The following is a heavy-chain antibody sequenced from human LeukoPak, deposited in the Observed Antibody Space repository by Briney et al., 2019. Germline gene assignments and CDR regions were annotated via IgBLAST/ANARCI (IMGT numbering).Heavy chain of an antibody. Sequence: SETLSLTCTVSAYSISSGYYWGWIRQPPGKGLEWIGTISHSGSTYYNPSLRSRVTISADTSKNQFSLNLSSVTAADTAVYYCARVAGGTNLLTLYYFHYWGQGTLVTVSS. CDR1: AYSISSGYY. CDR2: ISHSGST. CDR3: ARVAGGTNLLTLYYFHY. D-gene: IGHD1-26*01. V-gene: IGHV4-38-2*02. J-gene: IGHJ4*02.